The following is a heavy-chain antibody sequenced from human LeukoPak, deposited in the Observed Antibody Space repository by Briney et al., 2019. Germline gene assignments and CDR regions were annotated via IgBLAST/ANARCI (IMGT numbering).Heavy chain of an antibody. D-gene: IGHD3-10*01. Sequence: GGSLRLSCAASGFTFDDYGKSWVRQAQGKGLEHVSAVNWNRGSTGYGDSVKGRFTISRDNAKKSLYLQMNSLRVQDTALYYCARIAMVRLIIYYFDNWGQGTLVTVSS. CDR2: VNWNRGST. V-gene: IGHV3-20*04. J-gene: IGHJ4*02. CDR1: GFTFDDYG. CDR3: ARIAMVRLIIYYFDN.